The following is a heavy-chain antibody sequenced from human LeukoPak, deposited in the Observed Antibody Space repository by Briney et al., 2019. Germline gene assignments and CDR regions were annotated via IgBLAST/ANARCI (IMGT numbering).Heavy chain of an antibody. D-gene: IGHD6-19*01. Sequence: GESLKISCQGSGYSFTSYWIGWVRQMPGKGLEWMGIIYPGDSDTRYSPSFQGQVTISADKSISTAYLQWSSLKASDTAIYYCARQALAVSPDAFDIWGRGTEVTVSS. J-gene: IGHJ3*02. CDR3: ARQALAVSPDAFDI. CDR2: IYPGDSDT. V-gene: IGHV5-51*01. CDR1: GYSFTSYW.